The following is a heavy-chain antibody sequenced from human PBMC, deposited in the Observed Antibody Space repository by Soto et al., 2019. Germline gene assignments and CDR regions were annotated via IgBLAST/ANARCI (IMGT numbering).Heavy chain of an antibody. D-gene: IGHD6-25*01. CDR2: IYWNDDK. Sequence: QITLKESGPSLVKPTQTLTLTCTFSGFSLTTSGVGVGWIRQPPGKAPEWLALIYWNDDKRYSPSLQSRLTITKDTSKNQVVLTLTNMDPVDTATYYCAHRLGSRRSFDYWGQGSLVTVSS. V-gene: IGHV2-5*01. J-gene: IGHJ4*02. CDR1: GFSLTTSGVG. CDR3: AHRLGSRRSFDY.